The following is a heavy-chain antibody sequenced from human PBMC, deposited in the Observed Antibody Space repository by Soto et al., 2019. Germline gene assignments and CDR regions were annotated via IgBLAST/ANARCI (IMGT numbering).Heavy chain of an antibody. CDR3: AKGSSMIVVEPYDY. V-gene: IGHV3-30*18. J-gene: IGHJ4*02. D-gene: IGHD3-22*01. CDR2: ISYDGSNK. Sequence: GGSLRLSCAASGFTFSSYGMHWVRQAPGKGLEWVAVISYDGSNKYYADSVKGRFTISRDNSKNTLYLQMNSLRAEDTAVYYCAKGSSMIVVEPYDYWGQGTLVTV. CDR1: GFTFSSYG.